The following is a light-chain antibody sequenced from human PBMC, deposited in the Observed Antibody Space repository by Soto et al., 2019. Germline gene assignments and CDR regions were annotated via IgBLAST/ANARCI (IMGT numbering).Light chain of an antibody. CDR2: DAS. CDR3: QQRSNWPSIT. J-gene: IGKJ5*01. V-gene: IGKV3-11*01. CDR1: QSVSSY. Sequence: EIVLTQSPATLSLSPGERATLSCRASQSVSSYLAWYQQKPGQAPRLLIYDASTRATGIPARFSGSGSGTDFTLTINSLEPEDFAVYYCQQRSNWPSITVGPGTRLENK.